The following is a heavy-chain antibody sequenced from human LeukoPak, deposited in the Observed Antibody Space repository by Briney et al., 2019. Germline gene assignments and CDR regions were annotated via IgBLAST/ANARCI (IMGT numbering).Heavy chain of an antibody. CDR3: ASSDDILTGFDY. V-gene: IGHV1-18*01. CDR2: ISAYNGNT. Sequence: ASVKVSCKASGYTFTSYGISWVRQAPGQGLEWMGWISAYNGNTNYAQKLQGRVTMTTDTSTSTAYMELRSLRSDDTALYFCASSDDILTGFDYWGQGSLVTVSS. J-gene: IGHJ4*02. CDR1: GYTFTSYG. D-gene: IGHD3-9*01.